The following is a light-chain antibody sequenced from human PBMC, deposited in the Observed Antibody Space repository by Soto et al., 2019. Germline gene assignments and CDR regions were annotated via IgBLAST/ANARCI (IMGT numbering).Light chain of an antibody. CDR1: QTVSRIY. V-gene: IGKV3D-7*01. CDR3: HQDFNLPWT. CDR2: GTS. J-gene: IGKJ1*01. Sequence: EIVLPQSPVNLSLSPGESATLSCRASQTVSRIYLSWFQQKPGQAPRLLIYGTSTRATGIPVRLRGSVSGTDFTLTISSLQPEECAVDVCHQDFNLPWTFGQGTKVDIK.